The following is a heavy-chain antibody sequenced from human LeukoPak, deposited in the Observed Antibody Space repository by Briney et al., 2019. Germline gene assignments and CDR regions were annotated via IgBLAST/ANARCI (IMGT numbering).Heavy chain of an antibody. J-gene: IGHJ3*02. V-gene: IGHV3-30*18. Sequence: PGGSLRLSCAASGFTFSSYGMHWVRQAPGKGLEWVAVISYDGSNKYYADSVKGRFTISRDNSKNTLYLQMNSLRAEDTAVYYCAKGRGRMTVVTIDAFDIWGPGKMVTVSS. CDR1: GFTFSSYG. D-gene: IGHD4-23*01. CDR2: ISYDGSNK. CDR3: AKGRGRMTVVTIDAFDI.